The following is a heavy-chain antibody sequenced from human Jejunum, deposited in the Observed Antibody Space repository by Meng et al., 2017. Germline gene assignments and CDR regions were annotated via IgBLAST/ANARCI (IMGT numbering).Heavy chain of an antibody. Sequence: QGQRVQYGSEVKKPGASVMDFSETSVNTFCSYYINWVRQATGQGLDLMGYMIPHSGDTAYAQKFQGRVTMTRDTSINTAYMELTTLTSEDTALYFCALSRGSSGSNQRFDYWGQGTLVTVSS. J-gene: IGHJ4*02. CDR2: MIPHSGDT. V-gene: IGHV1-8*01. CDR1: VNTFCSYY. CDR3: ALSRGSSGSNQRFDY. D-gene: IGHD1-26*01.